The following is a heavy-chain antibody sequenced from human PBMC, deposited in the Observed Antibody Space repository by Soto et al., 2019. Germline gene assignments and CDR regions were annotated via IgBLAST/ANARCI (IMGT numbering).Heavy chain of an antibody. CDR2: ISGSGGST. V-gene: IGHV3-23*01. J-gene: IGHJ6*02. Sequence: EVQLLESGGGLVQPGGSLRLSCAASGFTFSSYAMSWVRQAPGKGLEWVSAISGSGGSTYYADSVKGRFTISRDNSKNTLYLQMNSLRAEDTAVYYCAKGSRYCSSTSCYPYYYYYGMDVWGQGTTVTVSS. CDR3: AKGSRYCSSTSCYPYYYYYGMDV. D-gene: IGHD2-2*01. CDR1: GFTFSSYA.